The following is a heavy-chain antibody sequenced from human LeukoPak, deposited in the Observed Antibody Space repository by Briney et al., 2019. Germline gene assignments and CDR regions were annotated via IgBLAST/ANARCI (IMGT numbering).Heavy chain of an antibody. Sequence: PSETLPLTCTVSGGSISSYYWSWLRQPPGKGLEWIGYIYYSGSTNYNPSLESRVTISLDTSKNQFSLKLSSVTAADTAVYYCARSFAGGSGYSYFDYWGQGILVTVSS. CDR3: ARSFAGGSGYSYFDY. CDR1: GGSISSYY. D-gene: IGHD3-3*01. CDR2: IYYSGST. J-gene: IGHJ4*02. V-gene: IGHV4-59*08.